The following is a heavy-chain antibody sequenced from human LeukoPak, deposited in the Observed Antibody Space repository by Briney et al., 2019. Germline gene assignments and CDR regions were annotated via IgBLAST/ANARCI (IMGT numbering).Heavy chain of an antibody. J-gene: IGHJ4*02. CDR1: GYTFTGYY. CDR3: ARGDSSGYYGFDY. Sequence: ASVKVSCRASGYTFTGYYMHWVRQAPGQGLEWMGWINPNSGGTNYAQKFQGRVTMTRDTSISTAYMELSRLRSDGTAVYYCARGDSSGYYGFDYWGQGTLVTVSS. V-gene: IGHV1-2*02. D-gene: IGHD3-22*01. CDR2: INPNSGGT.